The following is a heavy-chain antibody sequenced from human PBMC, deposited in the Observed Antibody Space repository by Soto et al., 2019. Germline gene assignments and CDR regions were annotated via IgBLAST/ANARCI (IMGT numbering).Heavy chain of an antibody. CDR2: ISYDGSNK. J-gene: IGHJ4*02. Sequence: ESGGGVVQPGRSLRLSCAASGFTFSSYGMHWVRQAPGKGLEWVAVISYDGSNKYYADSVKGRFTISRDNSKNTLYLQMNSLRAEDTAVYYCAKDRASYSHFDYWGQGTLVTVSS. V-gene: IGHV3-30*18. CDR3: AKDRASYSHFDY. D-gene: IGHD2-15*01. CDR1: GFTFSSYG.